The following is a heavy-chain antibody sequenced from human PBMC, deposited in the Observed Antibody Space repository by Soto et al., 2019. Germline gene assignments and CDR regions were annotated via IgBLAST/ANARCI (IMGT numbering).Heavy chain of an antibody. D-gene: IGHD3-10*01. J-gene: IGHJ4*02. CDR2: IYYSGST. CDR3: ARTDYGSGLPDY. CDR1: VGSINSDRDY. Sequence: SETLSLTCTVSVGSINSDRDYWSWIRQHPGKHLEWIGYIYYSGSTYYNPSLKSRITISVDTSMNHFSLKLTSVTAADTAIYYCARTDYGSGLPDYSGPGTLVTVPS. V-gene: IGHV4-31*03.